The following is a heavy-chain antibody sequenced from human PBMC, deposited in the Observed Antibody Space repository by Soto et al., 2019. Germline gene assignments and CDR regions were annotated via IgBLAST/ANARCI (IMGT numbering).Heavy chain of an antibody. Sequence: EVQLLESGGGLVQPGGSLRLSCAASGFDFSNYAMSWVRQAPGKGLECISLISGTGVTTLYEESVKGRFSVSRDNSKDTLFLEKNNLRVDGTGMYYCANSCCSSSCCFCLRVARWGPGTVVTVSP. CDR2: ISGTGVTT. D-gene: IGHD2-15*01. V-gene: IGHV3-23*01. CDR3: ANSCCSSSCCFCLRVAR. J-gene: IGHJ1*01. CDR1: GFDFSNYA.